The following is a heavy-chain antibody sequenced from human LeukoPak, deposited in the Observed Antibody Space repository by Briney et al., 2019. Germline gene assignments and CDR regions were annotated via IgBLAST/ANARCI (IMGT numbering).Heavy chain of an antibody. Sequence: SETLSLTCTVSGGSMSSYYWSWIRQPPGKGLEWIGYIYYSGSTNYNPSLKSRLTISVDTSKNQFSLKLSSVTAADTAVYYCARAIVVVTHFDAFDIWGQGTMVTVSS. CDR1: GGSMSSYY. J-gene: IGHJ3*02. D-gene: IGHD3-22*01. CDR2: IYYSGST. V-gene: IGHV4-59*08. CDR3: ARAIVVVTHFDAFDI.